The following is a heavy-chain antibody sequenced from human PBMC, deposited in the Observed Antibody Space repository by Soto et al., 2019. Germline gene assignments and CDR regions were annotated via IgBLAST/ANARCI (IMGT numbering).Heavy chain of an antibody. Sequence: GALRLFCAASGFTFSSFAMSWVRQAPGKGLEWVSAISGSGGSTYYADSVKGRFTISRDNSKNTLYLQMNSLRAEDTAVYYCAKDAAYCSGGSCYPYYFDYWGQGTLVTVSS. CDR2: ISGSGGST. J-gene: IGHJ4*02. CDR3: AKDAAYCSGGSCYPYYFDY. CDR1: GFTFSSFA. D-gene: IGHD2-15*01. V-gene: IGHV3-23*01.